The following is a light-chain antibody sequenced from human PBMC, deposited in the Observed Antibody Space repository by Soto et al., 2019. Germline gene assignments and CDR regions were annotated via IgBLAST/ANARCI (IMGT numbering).Light chain of an antibody. CDR1: SGYSNYK. CDR3: GADHGSGSNFVL. Sequence: LVLTQPPSASASLGASVTLICILSSGYSNYKVDWFQQRPGKGPRFVMRVGTGGIVGSKGDGIPDRFSVLGSGLNRYLTIKNIQEEDESDYHCGADHGSGSNFVLFGGGTKVTVL. J-gene: IGLJ2*01. V-gene: IGLV9-49*01. CDR2: VGTGGIVG.